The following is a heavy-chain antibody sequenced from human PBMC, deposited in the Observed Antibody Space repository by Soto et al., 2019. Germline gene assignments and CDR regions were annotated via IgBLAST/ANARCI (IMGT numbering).Heavy chain of an antibody. J-gene: IGHJ6*02. D-gene: IGHD3-3*01. V-gene: IGHV3-43*01. CDR2: ITWNGGNT. CDR1: GFRFDDYT. Sequence: LRLSCAASGFRFDDYTIHWVRQAPGKGLEWVSLITWNGGNTYYADSVKGRFTISRDGTTKSVSLQMTSLKTEDTGLYYCARETLSFGSALDVWGQGTPVTVSS. CDR3: ARETLSFGSALDV.